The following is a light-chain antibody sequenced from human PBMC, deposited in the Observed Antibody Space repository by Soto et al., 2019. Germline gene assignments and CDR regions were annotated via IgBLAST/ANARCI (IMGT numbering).Light chain of an antibody. V-gene: IGKV3-11*01. Sequence: EIVLTQSPATLSLSPGERATLSCRASQSVSSYLAWYQQKPGQAPRLLIYDASNRATGIPARFSGSGSGTDFTLTISSLEPEDFAVYYCQQRSNWPLTFGGRS. J-gene: IGKJ4*01. CDR2: DAS. CDR1: QSVSSY. CDR3: QQRSNWPLT.